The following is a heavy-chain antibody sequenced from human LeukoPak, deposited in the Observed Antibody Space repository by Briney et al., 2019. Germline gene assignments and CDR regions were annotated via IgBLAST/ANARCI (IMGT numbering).Heavy chain of an antibody. J-gene: IGHJ3*02. Sequence: GASVKVSCKASGGTFSSYAISWVRQAPGQGLEWMGGIIPVFGTAIYAQKFQGRVTITADESTSTAYMALSTLRSEDTAVYYCARGGIVVVPPDISHYEALHIWGQGTMVAVSS. CDR3: ARGGIVVVPPDISHYEALHI. CDR2: IIPVFGTA. D-gene: IGHD2-2*01. V-gene: IGHV1-69*13. CDR1: GGTFSSYA.